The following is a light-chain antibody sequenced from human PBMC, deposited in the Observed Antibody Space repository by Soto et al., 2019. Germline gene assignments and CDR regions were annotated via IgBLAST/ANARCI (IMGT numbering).Light chain of an antibody. Sequence: ATQMTQSPSSLSASVGDRVTISCRASQGISNYLAWYQQKPGKAPKLLISEASSLESGVPPRFSGSGSGTEFTLTISSLQSDDFATYYCQQYRSPPWTFGQGTKVDI. CDR1: QGISNY. V-gene: IGKV1-13*02. CDR2: EAS. J-gene: IGKJ1*01. CDR3: QQYRSPPWT.